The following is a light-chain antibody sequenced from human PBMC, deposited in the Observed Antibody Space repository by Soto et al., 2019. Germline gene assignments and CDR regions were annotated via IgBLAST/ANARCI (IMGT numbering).Light chain of an antibody. Sequence: SALTQPASVSGSPGQSITISCTGTSSDVGGYNYVSWYQQHPGKAPKLMIYEVSHRPSGVSNRFSGSKSGNTASLTISGLQAEDEADYYCNSHTSSRTLVFGTGTKVTVL. CDR3: NSHTSSRTLV. V-gene: IGLV2-14*01. CDR2: EVS. CDR1: SSDVGGYNY. J-gene: IGLJ1*01.